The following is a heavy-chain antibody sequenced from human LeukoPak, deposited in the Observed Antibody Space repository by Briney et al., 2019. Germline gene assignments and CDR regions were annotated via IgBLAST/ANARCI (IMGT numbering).Heavy chain of an antibody. J-gene: IGHJ4*02. Sequence: AGRSLRLSCAASEFSFRSYGMNWVHQAPGKGLEWVALISYDGTNDYYVDSVRGRFTVSRDNSKNTLSLQMNSLRGEDTALYYCATDGYCSGGNCYAGHFHYWGQGTLVTVSS. CDR3: ATDGYCSGGNCYAGHFHY. V-gene: IGHV3-30*03. CDR2: ISYDGTND. CDR1: EFSFRSYG. D-gene: IGHD2-15*01.